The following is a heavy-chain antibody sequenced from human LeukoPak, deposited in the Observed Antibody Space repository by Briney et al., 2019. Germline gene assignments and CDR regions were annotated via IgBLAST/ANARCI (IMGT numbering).Heavy chain of an antibody. D-gene: IGHD6-6*01. J-gene: IGHJ4*02. CDR2: ITGSGDDT. Sequence: GGSLRLSCAASGFSFRSYAMSWVHQAPGKGLEWISAITGSGDDTYHSDSVRGRFTISRDNSKNTLYLQMNSLRTEDTAVYYCAKGSSSSRPYYFDYWGQGTLVTVSS. V-gene: IGHV3-23*01. CDR1: GFSFRSYA. CDR3: AKGSSSSRPYYFDY.